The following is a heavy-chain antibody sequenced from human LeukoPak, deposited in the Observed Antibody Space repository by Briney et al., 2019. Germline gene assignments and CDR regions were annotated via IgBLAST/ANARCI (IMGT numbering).Heavy chain of an antibody. CDR3: ARETYYDFWSGYFRVDGMDV. CDR2: INAGNSNT. CDR1: GYTFTSYA. D-gene: IGHD3-3*01. V-gene: IGHV1-3*01. J-gene: IGHJ6*02. Sequence: ASVKVSCKASGYTFTSYAMHWVRQAPGQRLEWMGWINAGNSNTKYSQKFQGRVTITRDTSASTAYMELSSLRSEDTAVYYCARETYYDFWSGYFRVDGMDVWGQGTTVTVSS.